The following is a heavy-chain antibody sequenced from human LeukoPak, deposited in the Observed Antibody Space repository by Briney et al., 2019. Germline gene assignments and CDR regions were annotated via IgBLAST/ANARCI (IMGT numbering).Heavy chain of an antibody. CDR3: ARLGAFYSSGHFDC. CDR2: IRYDGSNK. CDR1: GFTFSSYG. D-gene: IGHD6-19*01. V-gene: IGHV3-30*02. Sequence: GGSLRLSCAASGFTFSSYGMHWVRQAPGKGLEWVAFIRYDGSNKYYADSVKGRFTISRDNSKNTLYLQMNSLRAEDTAIYYCARLGAFYSSGHFDCWGQGTLVTVSS. J-gene: IGHJ4*02.